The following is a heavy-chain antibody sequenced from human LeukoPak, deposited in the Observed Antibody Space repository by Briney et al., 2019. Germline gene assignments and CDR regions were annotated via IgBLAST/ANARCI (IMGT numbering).Heavy chain of an antibody. CDR3: ARPPFWSGYYTGGDAFDI. J-gene: IGHJ3*02. D-gene: IGHD3-3*01. V-gene: IGHV4-4*02. CDR1: GGSISSSNW. CDR2: IHHSGST. Sequence: SETLSLTCAVSGGSISSSNWWSWVRQPPGKGLEWIGEIHHSGSTYYNPSLKSRVTISVDRSKNQFSLKLSSVTAADTAVYYCARPPFWSGYYTGGDAFDIWGQGTMVTVSS.